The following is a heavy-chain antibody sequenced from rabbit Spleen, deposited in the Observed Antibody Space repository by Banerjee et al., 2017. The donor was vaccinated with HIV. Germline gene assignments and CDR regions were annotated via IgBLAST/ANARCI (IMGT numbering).Heavy chain of an antibody. Sequence: QSLEESGGDLVKPGASLTLTCKASGFDFSSSDYMCWVRQAPGKGLECIGYIDPVFGITYYANWVSGRFSISRENAQNTVFLQMTSLTAADTATYFCARDGAGGTYFALWGPGTLVTVS. CDR1: GFDFSSSDY. CDR2: IDPVFGIT. D-gene: IGHD8-1*01. J-gene: IGHJ4*01. V-gene: IGHV1S40*01. CDR3: ARDGAGGTYFAL.